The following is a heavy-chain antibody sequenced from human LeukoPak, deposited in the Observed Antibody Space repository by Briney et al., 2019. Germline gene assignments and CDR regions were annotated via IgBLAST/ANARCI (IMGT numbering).Heavy chain of an antibody. CDR2: INTDGSST. CDR1: GFTFSSYW. D-gene: IGHD2-2*02. J-gene: IGHJ6*03. V-gene: IGHV3-74*01. Sequence: GGSLRLSCAASGFTFSSYWMHWVRQAPGKGLVWVSRINTDGSSTSYADSVKGRFTISRDNAKNTLYLQMNSLRAEDTAVYYCARLGYHLIYAYYYYYMDVWAKGTTVTVSS. CDR3: ARLGYHLIYAYYYYYMDV.